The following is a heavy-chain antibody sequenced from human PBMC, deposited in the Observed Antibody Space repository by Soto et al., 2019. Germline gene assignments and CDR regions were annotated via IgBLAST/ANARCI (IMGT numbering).Heavy chain of an antibody. D-gene: IGHD1-26*01. Sequence: PSVKVSCKASVYTFTAYYIHWVRQAPGQGLEWMGWINPNSGDTTSARKFQGRVTMTRDTSITTVYMVLSRLRTDDTAVYYCARGTYRNWFAPCGQGTLVTVSS. CDR3: ARGTYRNWFAP. V-gene: IGHV1-2*02. CDR2: INPNSGDT. J-gene: IGHJ5*02. CDR1: VYTFTAYY.